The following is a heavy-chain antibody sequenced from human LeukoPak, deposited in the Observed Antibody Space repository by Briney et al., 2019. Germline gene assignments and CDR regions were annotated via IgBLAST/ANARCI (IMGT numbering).Heavy chain of an antibody. V-gene: IGHV1-69*01. CDR2: IIPIFGTA. J-gene: IGHJ3*02. CDR1: GGTFSSYA. D-gene: IGHD3-9*01. CDR3: ARHHEGYYDILTGYDAFDI. Sequence: SVKVSCKASGGTFSSYAISWVRQAPGQGLEWMGGIIPIFGTANYAQKFQGRVTITADESTSTAYMELSSLRSEDTAVYYCARHHEGYYDILTGYDAFDIWGQGTMVTVSS.